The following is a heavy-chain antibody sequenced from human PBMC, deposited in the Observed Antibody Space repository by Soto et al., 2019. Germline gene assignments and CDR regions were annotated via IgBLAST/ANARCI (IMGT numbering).Heavy chain of an antibody. Sequence: SVKVSCKATGGTFSSYAISWVRQAPGQGLEWMGGIIPIFGTANYAQKFQGRVTITADESTSTAYMELSSLRSEDTAVYYCAREYCSGGSCYRGGFDPWGQGTLVTVSS. CDR2: IIPIFGTA. V-gene: IGHV1-69*13. J-gene: IGHJ5*02. CDR1: GGTFSSYA. CDR3: AREYCSGGSCYRGGFDP. D-gene: IGHD2-15*01.